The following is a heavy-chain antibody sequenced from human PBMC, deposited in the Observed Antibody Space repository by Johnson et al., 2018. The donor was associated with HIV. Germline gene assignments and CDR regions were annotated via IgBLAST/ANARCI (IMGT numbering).Heavy chain of an antibody. Sequence: QVQLVESGGGVVQPGRSLRLSCAASGFTFSSYGMHWVRQAPGKGLEWVAFIRYDGSNKYYADSVKGRFTISRDNSKNTLYLQMNGLRAEDTAVYYCARVVSDYNFWSGGRAFDIWGQGTMVTVSS. CDR2: IRYDGSNK. CDR3: ARVVSDYNFWSGGRAFDI. CDR1: GFTFSSYG. V-gene: IGHV3-30*02. J-gene: IGHJ3*02. D-gene: IGHD3-3*01.